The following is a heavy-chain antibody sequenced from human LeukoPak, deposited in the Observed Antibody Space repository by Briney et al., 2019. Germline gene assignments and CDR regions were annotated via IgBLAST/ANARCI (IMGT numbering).Heavy chain of an antibody. CDR2: ISSSSSTI. Sequence: GGSLRLSCAASGFTFSSYSMNWVRQAPGKGLEWVSYISSSSSTIYYADSVKGRFTISRDNAKNSLYLQMSSLRAEDTALYYCAKDMEMATLYYFDYWGQGTLVTVSS. V-gene: IGHV3-48*01. CDR3: AKDMEMATLYYFDY. D-gene: IGHD5-24*01. CDR1: GFTFSSYS. J-gene: IGHJ4*02.